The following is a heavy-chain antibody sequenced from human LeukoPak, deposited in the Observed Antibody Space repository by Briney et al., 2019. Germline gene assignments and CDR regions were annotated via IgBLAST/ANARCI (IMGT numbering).Heavy chain of an antibody. Sequence: PGGSLRLSCAASGFTFSSYSMNWVRQAPGKGLEWVSYISSSSSTIYYADSVKGRFTISRDNAKNSLYLQMNSLRAEDTAVYYCARGEWGFGLTIAAAAGFAFDIWGQGTMVTVSS. V-gene: IGHV3-48*04. J-gene: IGHJ3*02. CDR2: ISSSSSTI. CDR3: ARGEWGFGLTIAAAAGFAFDI. CDR1: GFTFSSYS. D-gene: IGHD6-13*01.